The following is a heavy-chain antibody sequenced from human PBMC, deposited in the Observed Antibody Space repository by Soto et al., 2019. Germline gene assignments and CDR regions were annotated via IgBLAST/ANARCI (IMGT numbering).Heavy chain of an antibody. CDR2: MNPNSGNT. V-gene: IGHV1-8*01. D-gene: IGHD3-16*01. CDR1: GYTFTSYD. Sequence: ASVKVSCKASGYTFTSYDINWVRQATGQGLEWMGWMNPNSGNTGYAQKFQGRVTMTRNTSISTAYMELSSLRSEDTAVYYCARGRELYDLFGGNWFDPWGQGTLVTVSS. J-gene: IGHJ5*02. CDR3: ARGRELYDLFGGNWFDP.